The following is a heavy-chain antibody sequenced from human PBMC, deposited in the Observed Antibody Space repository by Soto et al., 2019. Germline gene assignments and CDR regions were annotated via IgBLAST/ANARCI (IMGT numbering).Heavy chain of an antibody. Sequence: PGGSLRLSCAASGFTFSSYDMHWVRQATGKGLEWVSAIGTAGDTYYPGSVKGRFTISRENAKNSLYLQMNSLRAGDTAVYYCARTRGWYGMDVWGQGTTVTVSS. CDR3: ARTRGWYGMDV. V-gene: IGHV3-13*04. CDR2: IGTAGDT. CDR1: GFTFSSYD. J-gene: IGHJ6*02.